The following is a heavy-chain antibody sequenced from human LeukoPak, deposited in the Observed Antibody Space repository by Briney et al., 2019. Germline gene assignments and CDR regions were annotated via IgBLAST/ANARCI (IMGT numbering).Heavy chain of an antibody. V-gene: IGHV3-21*01. CDR1: GFTFSSYA. D-gene: IGHD2-2*01. J-gene: IGHJ4*02. CDR2: ISSSSSYI. CDR3: ARSSVVPAAMAGDY. Sequence: GGSLRLSCAASGFTFSSYAMSWVRQAPGKGLEWVSSISSSSSYIYYADSVKGRFTISRDNAKNSLYLQMNSLRAEDTAVYYCARSSVVPAAMAGDYWGQGTLVTVSS.